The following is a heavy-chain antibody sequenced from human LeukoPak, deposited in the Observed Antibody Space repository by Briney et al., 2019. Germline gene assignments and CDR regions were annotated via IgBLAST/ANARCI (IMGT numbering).Heavy chain of an antibody. J-gene: IGHJ4*02. V-gene: IGHV3-7*01. D-gene: IGHD6-13*01. CDR2: IKQDGSEK. CDR3: AERDAAGLDY. Sequence: GGSLRLSCAASGFTFSSYWMLWVRQAPGKGLEWVASIKQDGSEKYYVDSMKGRFTISRDNAKNSLYLQMNSLRAEDTAVYYCAERDAAGLDYWGQGTLVTVSS. CDR1: GFTFSSYW.